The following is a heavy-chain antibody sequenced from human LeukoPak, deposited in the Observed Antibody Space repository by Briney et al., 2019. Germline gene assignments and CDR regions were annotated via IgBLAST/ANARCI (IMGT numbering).Heavy chain of an antibody. CDR2: IKNDGSST. V-gene: IGHV3-74*03. Sequence: GGSLRPSCAASGFTFSRYWMHWVRQAPGKGLVWVSLIKNDGSSTTYADSVKGRFTISRDNAKNTLFLQMNSLRADDTAIYYCASALGGQGGHWGQGTLVTVSS. D-gene: IGHD1-26*01. J-gene: IGHJ4*02. CDR1: GFTFSRYW. CDR3: ASALGGQGGH.